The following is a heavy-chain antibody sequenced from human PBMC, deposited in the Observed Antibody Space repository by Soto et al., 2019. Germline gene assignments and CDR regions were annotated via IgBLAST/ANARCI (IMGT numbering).Heavy chain of an antibody. CDR1: GFTFSRYA. J-gene: IGHJ3*02. Sequence: GGSLRLSCAASGFTFSRYAMSWVRQAPGKGLEWVSAISASGGNTYFADSVKGRFTISRDNSKNTLFLQMNSLRAEDTAVYYCATRKTNGAFEMWGQVTMVTVSS. D-gene: IGHD2-8*01. CDR3: ATRKTNGAFEM. CDR2: ISASGGNT. V-gene: IGHV3-23*01.